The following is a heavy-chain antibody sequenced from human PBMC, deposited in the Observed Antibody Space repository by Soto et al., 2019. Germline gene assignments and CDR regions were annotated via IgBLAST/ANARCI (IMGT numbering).Heavy chain of an antibody. V-gene: IGHV3-30-3*01. J-gene: IGHJ6*02. CDR1: GFTFSSYA. CDR2: ISYDGSNK. CDR3: ARDSLLGGWSGYYTRYYYGMDV. D-gene: IGHD3-3*01. Sequence: GGSLRLSCAASGFTFSSYAMHWVRQAPGKGLEWVAVISYDGSNKYYADSVKGRFTISRDNSKNTLYLQMNSLRAEDTAVYYCARDSLLGGWSGYYTRYYYGMDVWGQGTTVTVSS.